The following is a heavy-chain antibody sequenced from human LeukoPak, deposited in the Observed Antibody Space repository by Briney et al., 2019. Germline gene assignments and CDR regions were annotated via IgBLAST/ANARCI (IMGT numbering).Heavy chain of an antibody. CDR1: GYTFTSYY. D-gene: IGHD3-10*01. Sequence: GASVKVSCKASGYTFTSYYIHWVRQAPGQGLEWMGIINPSGGGTSYAQKFQGRLTVTRDTSTSAVYMELSSLRSEDTALYYCAREEYGTELGGISGNFQHWGQGTLVTVSS. J-gene: IGHJ1*01. V-gene: IGHV1-46*01. CDR3: AREEYGTELGGISGNFQH. CDR2: INPSGGGT.